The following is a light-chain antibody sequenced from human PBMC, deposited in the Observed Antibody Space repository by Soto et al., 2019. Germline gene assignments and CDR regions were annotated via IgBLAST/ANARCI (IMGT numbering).Light chain of an antibody. CDR1: NSDIGSYDF. V-gene: IGLV2-14*03. CDR2: GVT. J-gene: IGLJ2*01. Sequence: QSALTQPASISGSPGQSITISCTGSNSDIGSYDFVAWYQQLPGRSPRLIIYGVTNRPSGVSDRFSGSKSGNTASLTISGLQEDDGAAYYCSSYTGRNTLGAFGGGTQLTVL. CDR3: SSYTGRNTLGA.